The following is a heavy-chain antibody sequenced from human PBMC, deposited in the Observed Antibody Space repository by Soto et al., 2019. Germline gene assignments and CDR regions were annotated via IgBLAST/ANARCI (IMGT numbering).Heavy chain of an antibody. CDR2: ISYDGSNK. D-gene: IGHD6-19*01. Sequence: QVQLVESGGGVVQPGRSLRLSCAASGFTFSSYGLHWVRQAPGKWLEWVAVISYDGSNKYYADSVKGRFTIARDNSKNTQYLQMSSLRAEDTAVYYCVKDGCSGWPYYYGLDVWGQGTSVTVSS. V-gene: IGHV3-30*18. J-gene: IGHJ6*02. CDR3: VKDGCSGWPYYYGLDV. CDR1: GFTFSSYG.